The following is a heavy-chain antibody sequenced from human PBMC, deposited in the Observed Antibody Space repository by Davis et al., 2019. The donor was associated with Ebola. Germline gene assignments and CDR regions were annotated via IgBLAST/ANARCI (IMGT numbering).Heavy chain of an antibody. CDR2: ITWNSGDK. D-gene: IGHD1-26*01. CDR3: AQGGLYSGTSQVIFDS. CDR1: GFKFDDYA. J-gene: IGHJ4*02. V-gene: IGHV3-9*01. Sequence: PGGSLRLSCAASGFKFDDYAMHWVRQVPGKGLELVSGITWNSGDKGYADSVKGRFTISRDNAKNSLYLQMNSLTPEDTAFYYCAQGGLYSGTSQVIFDSWGQGTLVTVSS.